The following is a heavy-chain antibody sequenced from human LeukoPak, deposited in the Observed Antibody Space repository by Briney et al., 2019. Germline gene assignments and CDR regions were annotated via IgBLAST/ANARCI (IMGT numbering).Heavy chain of an antibody. J-gene: IGHJ4*02. D-gene: IGHD3-3*01. CDR3: ARDGVRDFWSGYYTGWPEHDY. Sequence: ASVKVSCKASGYTFTSYAMNWVRQAPGQGLEWMGWINTNTGNPTYAQGFTGRFVFSLDTSVSTAYLQISSLKAEDTAVYYCARDGVRDFWSGYYTGWPEHDYWGQGTLVTVSS. CDR2: INTNTGNP. V-gene: IGHV7-4-1*02. CDR1: GYTFTSYA.